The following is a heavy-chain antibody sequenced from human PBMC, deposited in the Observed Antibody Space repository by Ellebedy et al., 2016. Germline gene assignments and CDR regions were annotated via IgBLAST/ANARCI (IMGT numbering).Heavy chain of an antibody. J-gene: IGHJ3*02. CDR1: GFTFRSYW. D-gene: IGHD2-15*01. Sequence: GGSLRLSXAASGFTFRSYWMHWVRQAPGKGLLWVSRLNSDGTDTSYADSVKGRFTISRDNAKNTLYLQMNSLRAEDTAVYYCARGIPAMVADGEAFDIWGLGTMVAVSS. V-gene: IGHV3-74*01. CDR2: LNSDGTDT. CDR3: ARGIPAMVADGEAFDI.